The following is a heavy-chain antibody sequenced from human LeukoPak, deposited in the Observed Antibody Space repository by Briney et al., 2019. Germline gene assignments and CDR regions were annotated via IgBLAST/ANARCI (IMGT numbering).Heavy chain of an antibody. V-gene: IGHV4-59*01. Sequence: PSETLSLTCTVSGVSISSYYWSWIRQPPGKGLEWIGYIYYSGSTNYNPSLKSRVTISVDTSKNQFSLKLSSVTAADTSVYYCARGSRTPLYYYGSGSYSRFDYWGQGTLVTVSS. J-gene: IGHJ4*02. D-gene: IGHD3-10*01. CDR3: ARGSRTPLYYYGSGSYSRFDY. CDR2: IYYSGST. CDR1: GVSISSYY.